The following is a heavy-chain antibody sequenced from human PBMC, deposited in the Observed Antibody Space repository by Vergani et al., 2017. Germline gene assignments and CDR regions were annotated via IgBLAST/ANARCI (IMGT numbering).Heavy chain of an antibody. CDR3: ASCSGGSCDGDY. Sequence: QVQLQQWGAGLLKPSETLSLTCTVSGGSISSGGYYWSWIRQHPGKGLEWIGYIYYSGSTYYNPSLKSRVTISVDTSKNQFSLKLSSVTAADTAVYYCASCSGGSCDGDYWGQGTLVTVSS. V-gene: IGHV4-31*03. CDR2: IYYSGST. CDR1: GGSISSGGYY. D-gene: IGHD2-15*01. J-gene: IGHJ4*02.